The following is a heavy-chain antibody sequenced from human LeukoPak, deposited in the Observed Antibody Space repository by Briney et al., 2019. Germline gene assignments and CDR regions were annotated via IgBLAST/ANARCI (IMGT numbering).Heavy chain of an antibody. D-gene: IGHD3-16*02. CDR2: ISGSGGST. CDR3: AKECYDYVWGSYRPRGCFDY. V-gene: IGHV3-23*01. Sequence: GGSLRLSCAASGFTFSNYAMSWVRQAPGKGLEWVSAISGSGGSTYYANSVKGRFTISRDNSKNTLYLQMNSPRAEDTAVYYCAKECYDYVWGSYRPRGCFDYWGQGTLVTVSS. CDR1: GFTFSNYA. J-gene: IGHJ4*02.